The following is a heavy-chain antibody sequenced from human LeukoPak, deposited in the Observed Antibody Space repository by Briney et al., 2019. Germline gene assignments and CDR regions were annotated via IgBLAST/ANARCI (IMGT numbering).Heavy chain of an antibody. CDR3: TRLPRKYYYGSGSYSDS. CDR1: GFTFSSYW. V-gene: IGHV3-7*03. CDR2: IKKDGSEK. Sequence: GGSLRLSCAASGFTFSSYWMSWVRQAPGKGLEWVANIKKDGSEKYYVDSVKGRFTISRDNAKNSLFLQMNSLRLEDTAVYFCTRLPRKYYYGSGSYSDSWGQGTLVIVSS. J-gene: IGHJ5*02. D-gene: IGHD3-10*01.